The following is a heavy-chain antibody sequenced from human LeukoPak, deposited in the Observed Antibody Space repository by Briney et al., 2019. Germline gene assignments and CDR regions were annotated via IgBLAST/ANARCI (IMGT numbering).Heavy chain of an antibody. CDR1: GFTFSNYA. V-gene: IGHV3-23*01. CDR2: LSDSGSST. J-gene: IGHJ6*02. CDR3: AKVPYSDYGSGRPPFMDV. Sequence: GWSLRLSCAASGFTFSNYAMSWVRQAPGRGLDWVSTLSDSGSSTYYADSVRGRFTISRDNSRNTLYLQMDSLRVEDTASYYCAKVPYSDYGSGRPPFMDVWGQGTTVAVSS. D-gene: IGHD3-10*01.